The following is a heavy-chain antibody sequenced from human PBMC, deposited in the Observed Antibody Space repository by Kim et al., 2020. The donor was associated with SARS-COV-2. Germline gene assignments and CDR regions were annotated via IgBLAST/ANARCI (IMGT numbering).Heavy chain of an antibody. D-gene: IGHD3-16*01. J-gene: IGHJ6*02. Sequence: TPAHKRRVTISVDTPKNQFSLKLSSVTAADTAVYYCARALIDPYSYGMDVWGQGTTVTVSS. CDR3: ARALIDPYSYGMDV. V-gene: IGHV4-34*01.